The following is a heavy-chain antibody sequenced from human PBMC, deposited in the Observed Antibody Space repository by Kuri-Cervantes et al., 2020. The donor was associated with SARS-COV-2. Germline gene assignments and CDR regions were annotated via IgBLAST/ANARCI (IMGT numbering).Heavy chain of an antibody. J-gene: IGHJ6*03. CDR2: ISAYNGNT. CDR1: GYTFTSYG. D-gene: IGHD1-26*01. V-gene: IGHV1-18*01. Sequence: ASVKVSCKASGYTFTSYGISWVRQAPGQGLEWMGWISAYNGNTNYAQKLQGRVTMTTDTSTSTAYMELSRLRSDDTAVYYCARDLTSTHNGNYYYYYYMDVWGKGTTVTDSS. CDR3: ARDLTSTHNGNYYYYYYMDV.